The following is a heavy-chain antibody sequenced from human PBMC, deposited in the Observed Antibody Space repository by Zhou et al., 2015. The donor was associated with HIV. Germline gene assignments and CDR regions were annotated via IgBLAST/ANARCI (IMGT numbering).Heavy chain of an antibody. D-gene: IGHD3-22*01. CDR2: IVVGSGNT. V-gene: IGHV1-58*01. J-gene: IGHJ4*02. CDR1: GFTFTSSA. CDR3: GWGYYDSSGYPFFDY. Sequence: QMQLVQSGPEVKKPGTSVKVSCKASGFTFTSSAVQWVRQARGQRLEWIGWIVVGSGNTNYAQKFQERVTITRDMSTSTAYMELSSLRSEDTAVYYCGWGYYDSSGYPFFDYWGQGTLVTVSS.